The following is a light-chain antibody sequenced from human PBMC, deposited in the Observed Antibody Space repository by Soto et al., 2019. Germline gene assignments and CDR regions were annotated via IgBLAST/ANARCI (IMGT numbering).Light chain of an antibody. CDR2: GAS. CDR1: QTFSSSF. Sequence: EFVLTQSPGTLSLSPGERATLSCRSSQTFSSSFLAWYQQKPGQAPRLVMYGASSRAADIPDRFSGRGTGTEFTLTLSRLEPEDFAVYYCQQYGGSPTFGGGTRVEIK. CDR3: QQYGGSPT. J-gene: IGKJ4*01. V-gene: IGKV3-20*01.